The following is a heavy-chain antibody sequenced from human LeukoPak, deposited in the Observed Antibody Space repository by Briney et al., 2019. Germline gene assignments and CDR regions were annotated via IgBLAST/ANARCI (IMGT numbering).Heavy chain of an antibody. CDR1: GGSFSGYY. Sequence: SETLSLTCAVYGGSFSGYYLSWIRQPPGKGLEWIGEINHSGSTNYNPSLKSRVTISVDTSKNQFSLKLSSVTAADTAVYYCALVVTLANGDAFDIWGQGTMVTVSS. D-gene: IGHD4-23*01. CDR2: INHSGST. CDR3: ALVVTLANGDAFDI. J-gene: IGHJ3*02. V-gene: IGHV4-34*01.